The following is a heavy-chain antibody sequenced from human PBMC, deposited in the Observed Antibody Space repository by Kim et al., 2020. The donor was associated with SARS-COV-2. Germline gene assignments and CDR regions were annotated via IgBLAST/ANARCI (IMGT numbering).Heavy chain of an antibody. CDR2: ISYDGSNK. CDR3: AREGGFSLWFGEFFPTTTVSFYGMDV. V-gene: IGHV3-33*05. J-gene: IGHJ6*02. D-gene: IGHD3-10*01. CDR1: GFTFSSYG. Sequence: GGSLRLSCAASGFTFSSYGMHWVRQAPGKGLEWVAVISYDGSNKYYADSVKGRFTISRDNSKNTLYLQMNSLRAEDTAVYYCAREGGFSLWFGEFFPTTTVSFYGMDVWGQGTTVTVSS.